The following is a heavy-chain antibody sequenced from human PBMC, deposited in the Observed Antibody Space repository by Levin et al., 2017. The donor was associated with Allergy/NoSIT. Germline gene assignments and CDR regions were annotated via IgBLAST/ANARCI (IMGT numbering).Heavy chain of an antibody. CDR2: IYPGDSDT. Sequence: KVSCKGSGYSFTSYWIGWVRQMPGKGLEWMGIIYPGDSDTRYSPSFQGQVTISADKSISTAYLQWSSLKASDTAMYYCARRGEYQGGGMDVWGQGTTVTVSS. CDR1: GYSFTSYW. V-gene: IGHV5-51*01. D-gene: IGHD2-2*01. CDR3: ARRGEYQGGGMDV. J-gene: IGHJ6*02.